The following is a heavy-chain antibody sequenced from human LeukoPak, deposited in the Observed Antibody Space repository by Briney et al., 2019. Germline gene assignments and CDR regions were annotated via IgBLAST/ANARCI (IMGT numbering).Heavy chain of an antibody. CDR2: IIPIFGTA. CDR1: GGTFSSYA. CDR3: AAEYGSGSYYSYYMDV. J-gene: IGHJ6*03. D-gene: IGHD3-10*01. V-gene: IGHV1-69*05. Sequence: SVKVSCKASGGTFSSYAISWVRQAPGQGLEWMGGIIPIFGTANYPQKFQGRVTITTDESTSTAYMELSSLRSEDTAVYYCAAEYGSGSYYSYYMDVWGKGTTVTVSS.